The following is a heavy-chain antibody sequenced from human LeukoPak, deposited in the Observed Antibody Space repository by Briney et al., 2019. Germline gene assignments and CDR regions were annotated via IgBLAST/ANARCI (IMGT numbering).Heavy chain of an antibody. CDR1: GGTFSSYA. V-gene: IGHV1-69*05. CDR2: IIPIFDTA. CDR3: ARVNPPLAYCGGDCYPNWFDP. Sequence: GGSLRLSCAASGGTFSSYAISWVRQAPGQGLEWMGGIIPIFDTANYAQKFQGRVTITTDESTSTAYMELSSLRSGDTAVYYCARVNPPLAYCGGDCYPNWFDPWGQGTLVTVSS. D-gene: IGHD2-21*01. J-gene: IGHJ5*02.